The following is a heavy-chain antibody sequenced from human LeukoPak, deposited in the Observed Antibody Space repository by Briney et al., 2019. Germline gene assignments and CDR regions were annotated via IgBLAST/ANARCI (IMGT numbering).Heavy chain of an antibody. CDR2: ISWNSGSI. Sequence: GRSLRLSCAASGFTFDDYAMHWVRHAPGKGLEWVSGISWNSGSIGYADSVKGRFTISRDNAKNSLYLQMNSLKPEDTALYCCAKDRGAGSGFFDYWGQGALVTVSS. CDR3: AKDRGAGSGFFDY. J-gene: IGHJ4*02. V-gene: IGHV3-9*01. CDR1: GFTFDDYA. D-gene: IGHD1-26*01.